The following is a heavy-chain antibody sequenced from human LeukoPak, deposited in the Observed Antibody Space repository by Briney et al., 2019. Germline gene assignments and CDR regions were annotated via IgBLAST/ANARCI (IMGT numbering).Heavy chain of an antibody. D-gene: IGHD6-6*01. Sequence: SETLSLTCTVSGYSISSGYYWSWIRQPPGKGLEWIGEINHSGSTNYNPSLKSRVTISVDTSKNQFSLKLSSVTAADTAVYYCARGHELVPFDYWGQGTLVTVPS. CDR2: INHSGST. CDR1: GYSISSGYY. CDR3: ARGHELVPFDY. J-gene: IGHJ4*02. V-gene: IGHV4-38-2*02.